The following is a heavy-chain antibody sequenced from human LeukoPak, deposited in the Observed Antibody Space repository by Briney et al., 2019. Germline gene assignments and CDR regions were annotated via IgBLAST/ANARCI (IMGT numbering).Heavy chain of an antibody. J-gene: IGHJ6*03. V-gene: IGHV4-39*07. CDR1: GGSISSSSYY. D-gene: IGHD2-21*01. CDR2: IYYSGST. Sequence: PSETLSLTCTVSGGSISSSSYYWGWIRQPPGKGLEWIGSIYYSGSTYYNPSLKSRVTISVDTSKNQFSLKLNSVTAADTAVYYCARASYYYYYMDVWGKGTTVTVSS. CDR3: ARASYYYYYMDV.